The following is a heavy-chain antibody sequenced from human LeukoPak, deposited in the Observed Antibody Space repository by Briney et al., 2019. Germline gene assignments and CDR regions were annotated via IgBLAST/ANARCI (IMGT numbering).Heavy chain of an antibody. Sequence: SASLSLTCAVYGGSFSGYYWSWIRQPPGRGLEWIGEINHSGSTNYNPSLKSRVTISVATSKNQFSLKLSSVTAADTAVYYCARSPRRNDFWSDYGGNWFDPWGQGTLVTVSS. V-gene: IGHV4-34*01. CDR1: GGSFSGYY. CDR2: INHSGST. D-gene: IGHD3-3*01. J-gene: IGHJ5*02. CDR3: ARSPRRNDFWSDYGGNWFDP.